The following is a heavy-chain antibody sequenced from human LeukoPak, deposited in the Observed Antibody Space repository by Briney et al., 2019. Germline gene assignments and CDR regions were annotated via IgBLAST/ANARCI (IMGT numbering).Heavy chain of an antibody. CDR1: GGSISSHY. CDR2: IYYSEST. V-gene: IGHV4-59*08. J-gene: IGHJ6*02. Sequence: SETLSLTCTVSGGSISSHYWSWIRQPPPKGLEWIAYIYYSESTNYNPSLKSRVTISVDTSKKQFSLKLSSVTAADTAVYYCARRVAVAGRDSYGMDVWGQGTTVTVSS. D-gene: IGHD6-19*01. CDR3: ARRVAVAGRDSYGMDV.